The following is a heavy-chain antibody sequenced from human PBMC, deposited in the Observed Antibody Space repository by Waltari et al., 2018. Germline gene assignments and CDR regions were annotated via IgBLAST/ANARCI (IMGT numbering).Heavy chain of an antibody. Sequence: EVQLVQSGAEVNKPGGSLRLSCAASGFTFSSYSMHWVRQAPGKGLEWVSSISRSSSYIYYADSVKGRFTISRDNAKNSLYLQMNSLRAEDTTVYYCARAYCSSTSCLYYFDYWGQGTLVTVSS. CDR3: ARAYCSSTSCLYYFDY. CDR1: GFTFSSYS. D-gene: IGHD2-2*01. CDR2: ISRSSSYI. V-gene: IGHV3-21*01. J-gene: IGHJ4*02.